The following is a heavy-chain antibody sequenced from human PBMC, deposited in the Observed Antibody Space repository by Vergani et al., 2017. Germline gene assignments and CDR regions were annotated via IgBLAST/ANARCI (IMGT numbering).Heavy chain of an antibody. CDR1: GYTFTGYY. CDR3: ARVQGETTPLDY. D-gene: IGHD3-10*01. V-gene: IGHV1-2*02. Sequence: QVQLVQSGAEVKKPGASVKVSCKASGYTFTGYYMHWVRQAPGQGLEWMGWINPNSGGTNYAQTFQGRVTMTRDTSLSPAYMELSRLRSDDTAVYYCARVQGETTPLDYWGQGTLVTVSS. J-gene: IGHJ4*02. CDR2: INPNSGGT.